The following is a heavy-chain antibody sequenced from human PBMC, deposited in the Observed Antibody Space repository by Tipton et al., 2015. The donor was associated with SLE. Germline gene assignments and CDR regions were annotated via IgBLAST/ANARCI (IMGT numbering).Heavy chain of an antibody. D-gene: IGHD1-26*01. J-gene: IGHJ4*02. CDR2: INSDGSST. Sequence: SLRLSCAASGSTFSSYWMHWVRQAPGKGLVWVSRINSDGSSTSYADSVKGRFTISRDNSKNTLYLQMNSLRAEDTAVYYCARDLSGSRGALFGYWGQGTLVTVSS. CDR3: ARDLSGSRGALFGY. CDR1: GSTFSSYW. V-gene: IGHV3-74*01.